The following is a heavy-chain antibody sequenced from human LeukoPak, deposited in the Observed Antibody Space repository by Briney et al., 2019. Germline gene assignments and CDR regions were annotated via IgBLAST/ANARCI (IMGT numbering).Heavy chain of an antibody. J-gene: IGHJ4*02. CDR2: IIGSAVNT. D-gene: IGHD3-10*01. CDR1: GLTVSRYG. Sequence: GESLRLSCGASGLTVSRYGMSWVRQAPGKGLEWVSTIIGSAVNTYYADSVKGRFTISRDDSKNTVYLQMNSLRAEDTAVYSCAKYTSGTSYRGLDQWGQGTLVTVSS. CDR3: AKYTSGTSYRGLDQ. V-gene: IGHV3-23*01.